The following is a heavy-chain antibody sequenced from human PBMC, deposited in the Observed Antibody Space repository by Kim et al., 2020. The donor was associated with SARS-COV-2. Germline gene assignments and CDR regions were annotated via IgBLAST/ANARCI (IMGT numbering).Heavy chain of an antibody. J-gene: IGHJ1*01. Sequence: GGSLRLSCAASGFSFGSYAMNWVRQAPGKGLEWVSTINYSGSSTYYANSVQGRFTISRDNPKNTLYLQLNSLRVEDTAVYFCAKDRRGSALEVDDLGQG. V-gene: IGHV3-23*01. CDR1: GFSFGSYA. CDR3: AKDRRGSALEVDD. D-gene: IGHD3-10*01. CDR2: INYSGSST.